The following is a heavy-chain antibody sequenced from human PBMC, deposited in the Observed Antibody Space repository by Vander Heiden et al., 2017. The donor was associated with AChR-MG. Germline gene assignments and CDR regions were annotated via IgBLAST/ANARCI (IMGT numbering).Heavy chain of an antibody. J-gene: IGHJ4*02. D-gene: IGHD5-12*01. Sequence: EVQPVESGGGLVQPGGSLKLSCAASGFNFSGSAMYWVRQASGKGLEWVGRIRSKTNNYATAYAASVKGRFTISRDDSKNTAYLQMNSLKTEDTAVYYCSVRGGYDDPDYWGQGTLVTVSS. CDR1: GFNFSGSA. V-gene: IGHV3-73*02. CDR2: IRSKTNNYAT. CDR3: SVRGGYDDPDY.